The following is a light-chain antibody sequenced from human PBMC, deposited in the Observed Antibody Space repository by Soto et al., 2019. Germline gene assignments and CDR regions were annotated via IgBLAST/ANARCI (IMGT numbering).Light chain of an antibody. CDR2: TNN. CDR1: SSNIGSNS. V-gene: IGLV1-44*01. Sequence: QSVLTQPPSASGTPGQTVTISCSGGSSNIGSNSVSWYQQLPGSAPKLLIYTNNQRPSGVPVRFSGSKSGTSASLAVSGLQSEDEGDYYCATWDDSLSGPVFGGGTKLTVL. CDR3: ATWDDSLSGPV. J-gene: IGLJ2*01.